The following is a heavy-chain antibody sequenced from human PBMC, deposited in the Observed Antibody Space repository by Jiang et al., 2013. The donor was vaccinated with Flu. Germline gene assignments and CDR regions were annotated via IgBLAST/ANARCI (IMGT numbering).Heavy chain of an antibody. CDR2: NGGYRGNT. D-gene: IGHD5/OR15-5a*01. J-gene: IGHJ2*01. Sequence: SGAEVKKPGASVKVSCKASGYSLRNYGISWVRQAPGQGLEWMGWNGGYRGNTEYSQKFQDRVTLATDTSTNTAYMELRNLRPDDTAVYFCARDLAVSLWYFGLWGRGTQVTVAS. V-gene: IGHV1-18*01. CDR1: GYSLRNYG. CDR3: ARDLAVSLWYFGL.